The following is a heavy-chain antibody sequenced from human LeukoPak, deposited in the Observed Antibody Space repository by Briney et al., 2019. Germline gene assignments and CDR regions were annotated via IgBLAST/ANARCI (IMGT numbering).Heavy chain of an antibody. CDR2: IYSDNT. D-gene: IGHD4/OR15-4a*01. J-gene: IGHJ4*02. Sequence: GGSLRPSCTVSGFTVSSNSMSWVRQAPGKGLEWVSFIYSDNTHYSESVKGRFTISRDNSKNTLYLQMNSLRAEDTAVYYCARRAGAYSHPYDYWGQGTLVTVSS. CDR1: GFTVSSNS. V-gene: IGHV3-53*01. CDR3: ARRAGAYSHPYDY.